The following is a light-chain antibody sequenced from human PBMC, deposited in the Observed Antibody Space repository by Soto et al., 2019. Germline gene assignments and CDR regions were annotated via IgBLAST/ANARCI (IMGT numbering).Light chain of an antibody. CDR2: DAS. CDR1: QSVSSDS. CDR3: HQYGSAPRT. V-gene: IGKV3-20*01. Sequence: EIVLTQSPGTLSLSPGERAILSCRASQSVSSDSLAWYRQKPGQAPRLLVYDASSRATGIPARFSGSGSGTDFTLTISSLEPEDFAVYYCHQYGSAPRTFGQGTKVEIK. J-gene: IGKJ1*01.